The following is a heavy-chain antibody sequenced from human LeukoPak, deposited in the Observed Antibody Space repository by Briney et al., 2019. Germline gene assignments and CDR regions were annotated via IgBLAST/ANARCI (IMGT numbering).Heavy chain of an antibody. D-gene: IGHD5-12*01. Sequence: HTGGSLRLSCGASGFTFSSYGMSWVRQAPGKGLEWVSAISGSGGSTYYADSVKGRFTISRDNSKNTLYLQMNSLRAEDTAVYYCAKTESGGYSGYDYYFDYWGQGTLVTVSS. J-gene: IGHJ4*02. CDR3: AKTESGGYSGYDYYFDY. V-gene: IGHV3-23*01. CDR1: GFTFSSYG. CDR2: ISGSGGST.